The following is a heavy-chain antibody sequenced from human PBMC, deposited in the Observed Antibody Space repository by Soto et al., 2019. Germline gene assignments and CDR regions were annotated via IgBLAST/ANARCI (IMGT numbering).Heavy chain of an antibody. V-gene: IGHV3-23*01. CDR2: VSGGGGDT. CDR3: AKTGVRSGLSEALDV. Sequence: EVKLLESGGGLVQPGGSLRLSCAASGFMFSSEAMTWVRQVPGKGLQWVALVSGGGGDTHYRDSVKGRFIISRDNSKNTVYLQMTSLRAEDTAVYHCAKTGVRSGLSEALDVWGQGAMVIVSS. CDR1: GFMFSSEA. D-gene: IGHD3-22*01. J-gene: IGHJ3*01.